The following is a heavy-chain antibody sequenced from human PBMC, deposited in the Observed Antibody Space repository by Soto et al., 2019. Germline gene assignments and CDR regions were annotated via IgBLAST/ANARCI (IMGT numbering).Heavy chain of an antibody. J-gene: IGHJ5*02. CDR2: IYNGGTT. V-gene: IGHV4-59*08. D-gene: IGHD6-13*01. CDR1: GGSINDYY. Sequence: SETLSLTCTVSGGSINDYYWSWIRQPPGRGLEWIGYIYNGGTTNYSPSLKSRVTISVDTSKNQFSLKLTSVTAADTAVYFCAIPDSTSWPRFDPWGQGTLVTVSS. CDR3: AIPDSTSWPRFDP.